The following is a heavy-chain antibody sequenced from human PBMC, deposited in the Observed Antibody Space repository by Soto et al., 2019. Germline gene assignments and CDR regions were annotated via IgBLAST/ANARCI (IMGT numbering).Heavy chain of an antibody. J-gene: IGHJ3*02. CDR1: GGSISSGGCY. CDR2: IYYSGST. Sequence: SETLSLTCTVSGGSISSGGCYWSWIRQHPGKGLEWIGYIYYSGSTYYNPSLKSRVTISVDTSKNQFSLKLSSVTAADTAVYYCAGQKYSGYDYRSGGAGNAFDIWGQGTMVTVSS. D-gene: IGHD5-12*01. V-gene: IGHV4-31*03. CDR3: AGQKYSGYDYRSGGAGNAFDI.